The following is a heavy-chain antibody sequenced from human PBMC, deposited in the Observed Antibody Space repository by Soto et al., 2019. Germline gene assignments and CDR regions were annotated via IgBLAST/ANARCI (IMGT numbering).Heavy chain of an antibody. Sequence: PSETLSLTCAFYGGSFSGYYWSWIRQPPGKGLEWIGEINHSGSTNYNPSLKSRVTISVDTSKNQFSLKLSSVTAADTAVYYCARGRRYSGSYYGVLSYWGQGTLVTVSS. J-gene: IGHJ4*02. D-gene: IGHD1-26*01. CDR2: INHSGST. V-gene: IGHV4-34*01. CDR1: GGSFSGYY. CDR3: ARGRRYSGSYYGVLSY.